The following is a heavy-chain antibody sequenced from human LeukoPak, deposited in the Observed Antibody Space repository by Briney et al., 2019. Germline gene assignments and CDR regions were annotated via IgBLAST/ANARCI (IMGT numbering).Heavy chain of an antibody. D-gene: IGHD6-19*01. CDR1: GFTFSSYA. Sequence: GGSLRLSCAASGFTFSSYATHWVRQAPGKGLEWLAVISNDANNRYYADSVKGRFTISRDNSKNTLYLQMDSLTAEDTAVYYCAREVYSSHYYFDYWGQGTLVTVSS. CDR2: ISNDANNR. CDR3: AREVYSSHYYFDY. J-gene: IGHJ4*02. V-gene: IGHV3-30*14.